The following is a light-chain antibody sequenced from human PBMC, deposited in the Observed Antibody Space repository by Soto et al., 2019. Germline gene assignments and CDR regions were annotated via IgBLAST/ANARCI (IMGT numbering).Light chain of an antibody. Sequence: QSALTQPASVSRSPGQSITISCTGTNSDVGGYNFVSWYQQHPGKAPKLMIYDVSNRPSGVSNRFSRSKSGNTASLNISGLQAEDEADSYCSSYTSSSIPYVFGIGTKLTVL. CDR3: SSYTSSSIPYV. V-gene: IGLV2-14*01. CDR2: DVS. CDR1: NSDVGGYNF. J-gene: IGLJ1*01.